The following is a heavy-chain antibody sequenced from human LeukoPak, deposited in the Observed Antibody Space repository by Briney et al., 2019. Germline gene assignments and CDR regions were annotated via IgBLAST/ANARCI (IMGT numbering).Heavy chain of an antibody. CDR2: INTNTGNP. Sequence: GASVKVSFKAAGYTFTSYALNWVRQAPGQGLEWMGWINTNTGNPTYAQGFTGRFVFSLDTSVSTAYLQINSLKAEDTAVYYCARGNYDYVWGNYRTYYFDYWGQGTLVTVSS. V-gene: IGHV7-4-1*02. CDR1: GYTFTSYA. J-gene: IGHJ4*02. D-gene: IGHD3-16*02. CDR3: ARGNYDYVWGNYRTYYFDY.